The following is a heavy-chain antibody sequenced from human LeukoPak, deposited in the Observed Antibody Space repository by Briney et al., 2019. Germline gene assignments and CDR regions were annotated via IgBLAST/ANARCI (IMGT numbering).Heavy chain of an antibody. Sequence: GGSLRLSCAASGFTLNNAWMSWVRQAPGKGLEWLVRIKSETDGGTRDYAAPVKGRVTISSNESRNTLYLQMASLQIEDTAVYYCPTDRSYHPRALQFQHWGQGTLVTVSS. J-gene: IGHJ1*01. V-gene: IGHV3-15*01. CDR2: IKSETDGGTR. CDR3: PTDRSYHPRALQFQH. CDR1: GFTLNNAW. D-gene: IGHD2-21*01.